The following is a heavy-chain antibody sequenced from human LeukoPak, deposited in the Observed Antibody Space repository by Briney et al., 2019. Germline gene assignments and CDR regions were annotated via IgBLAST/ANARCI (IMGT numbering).Heavy chain of an antibody. CDR2: ISGSGDST. J-gene: IGHJ4*02. V-gene: IGHV3-23*01. Sequence: GGSLRLSCAASGFTFNNYGMSWVRQAPGKGLEWVSAISGSGDSTYYADSVKGRFTISRDNPKNTLYLQVNSLRAEDTAVYYCVLRTPGNYLDYWGQGTLVTVSS. D-gene: IGHD2/OR15-2a*01. CDR3: VLRTPGNYLDY. CDR1: GFTFNNYG.